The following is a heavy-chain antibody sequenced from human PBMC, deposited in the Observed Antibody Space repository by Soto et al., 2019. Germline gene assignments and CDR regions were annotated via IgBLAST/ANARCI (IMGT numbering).Heavy chain of an antibody. D-gene: IGHD2-15*01. CDR1: GGSISSVGYY. J-gene: IGHJ4*01. CDR3: AMAGGCSGGSCYK. Sequence: PSETLSLTCSGSGGSISSVGYYWSWIRQHPGKGLEWIGYIYYSGSTYYNPSLKSRVTLSVDTSKNKLSLKLSSVTAEDTAVYYCAMAGGCSGGSCYKWGQGTLVTVSS. V-gene: IGHV4-31*03. CDR2: IYYSGST.